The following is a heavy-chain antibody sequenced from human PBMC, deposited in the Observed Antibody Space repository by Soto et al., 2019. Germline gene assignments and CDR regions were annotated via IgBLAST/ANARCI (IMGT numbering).Heavy chain of an antibody. V-gene: IGHV1-18*01. D-gene: IGHD5-12*01. CDR2: ISAYNGNT. Sequence: ASVKVSCKASGYTFTSYGISWVRQAPGQGLEWMGWISAYNGNTNYAQKLQGRVTMTADTSTSTAYMKLRSLRSDDTAVYYCARDGRTRGYSGYDYAFDIWGQGTMVTVSS. CDR1: GYTFTSYG. CDR3: ARDGRTRGYSGYDYAFDI. J-gene: IGHJ3*02.